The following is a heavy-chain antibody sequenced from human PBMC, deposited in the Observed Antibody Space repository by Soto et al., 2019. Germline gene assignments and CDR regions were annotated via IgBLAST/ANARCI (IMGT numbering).Heavy chain of an antibody. J-gene: IGHJ4*02. CDR1: GFTFSSFA. Sequence: EVQLLESGGGLVQPGGSLRLSCAASGFTFSSFAMSWVRQAPGKGLEWVSAISGSGDSTNYADSMKGRFTISRDNPKNTLYLQMNSLRAEDTAVYYCAKLPLYGSSSHPLDYWGQGTLVTVSS. V-gene: IGHV3-23*01. D-gene: IGHD6-6*01. CDR3: AKLPLYGSSSHPLDY. CDR2: ISGSGDST.